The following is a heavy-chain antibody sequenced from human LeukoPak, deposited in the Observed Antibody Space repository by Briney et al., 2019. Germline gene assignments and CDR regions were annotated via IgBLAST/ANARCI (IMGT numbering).Heavy chain of an antibody. CDR3: TKAPEKSCTGVFCYPFDY. Sequence: GGSLRLSCAASGFTFDDYGISWVRQAPGKGLEWVSYINWNGGTTYYADSVKGRFTVSRDNSRNPLYLQMNSLRAEDTAVYYCTKAPEKSCTGVFCYPFDYWGQGALVTVSS. CDR2: INWNGGTT. CDR1: GFTFDDYG. V-gene: IGHV3-20*04. D-gene: IGHD2-8*02. J-gene: IGHJ4*02.